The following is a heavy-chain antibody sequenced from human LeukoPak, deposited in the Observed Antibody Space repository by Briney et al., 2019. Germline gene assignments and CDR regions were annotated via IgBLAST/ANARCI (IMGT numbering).Heavy chain of an antibody. Sequence: ESGPTLVKPTHTLXLTFXFXXXXLXXXXVGXXWXGXPPXXXXXXXXXXYWXDDKRYSPSLKSRLTITKDTSKNQVVLTMPDMDPVDTATYYCARGMTTTKKAGYFDCWGQGTLVTVSS. D-gene: IGHD4-11*01. V-gene: IGHV2-5*02. J-gene: IGHJ4*03. CDR1: XXXLXXXXVG. CDR2: XYWXDDK. CDR3: ARGMTTTKKAGYFDC.